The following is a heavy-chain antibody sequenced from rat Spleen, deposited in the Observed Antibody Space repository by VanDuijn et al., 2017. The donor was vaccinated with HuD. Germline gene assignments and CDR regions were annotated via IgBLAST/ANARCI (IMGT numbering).Heavy chain of an antibody. Sequence: EVQLVESGGGLVQPGRSLKLSCAASGFTFSDYNMAWVRQAPKKGLEWVATISYDGGSTYYRDSVKGRFTISRDNAKSTLYLQMDSLRSEDTATYYCVRQGLPGYDYWGQGVMVTVSS. CDR3: VRQGLPGYDY. J-gene: IGHJ2*01. CDR1: GFTFSDYN. CDR2: ISYDGGST. D-gene: IGHD1-4*01. V-gene: IGHV5-7*01.